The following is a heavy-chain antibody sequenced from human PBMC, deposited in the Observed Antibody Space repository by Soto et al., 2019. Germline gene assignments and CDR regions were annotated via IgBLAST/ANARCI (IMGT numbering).Heavy chain of an antibody. CDR2: IYYSVST. J-gene: IGHJ6*03. CDR1: FGSISSYY. CDR3: ARANYDFWSGYYSSVTVWEDYYYYYYMEV. D-gene: IGHD3-3*01. V-gene: IGHV4-59*01. Sequence: SETLSLTCPFSFGSISSYYWSLILHPPFKVLEFVWYIYYSVSTNYNPSLKSRVTISVDTSKNQFSLKLSSVTAADTAVYYCARANYDFWSGYYSSVTVWEDYYYYYYMEVWGKGTTVTVSS.